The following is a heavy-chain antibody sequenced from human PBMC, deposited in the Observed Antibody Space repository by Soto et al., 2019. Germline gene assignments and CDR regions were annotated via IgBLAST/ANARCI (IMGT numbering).Heavy chain of an antibody. CDR1: GFTFSSYG. V-gene: IGHV3-23*01. J-gene: IGHJ4*02. CDR3: AKALYSDYELTTFDY. D-gene: IGHD4-17*01. CDR2: MSGSGDRS. Sequence: EVHLLESGGGLEQPGNFLRLSCAASGFTFSSYGMSWVRQAPGKGLEWVSAMSGSGDRSYYTESVKGRFIISRDNSKSTLYLHMGNLRAEDTAVYYCAKALYSDYELTTFDYWGQGSLVTVSS.